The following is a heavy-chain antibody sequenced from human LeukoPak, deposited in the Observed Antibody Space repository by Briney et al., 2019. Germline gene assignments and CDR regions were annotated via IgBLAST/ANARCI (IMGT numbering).Heavy chain of an antibody. CDR2: IKQDGSEK. V-gene: IGHV3-7*01. Sequence: GGSLRLSCAASGFTFSNDWMTWVRQAPGKGLEWVANIKQDGSEKYYVDSVKGRFTISRDTAKNSLYLQMNSLRAEDTAVYYCARSETTYYYDSSVYFYYYYGMDVGGQRTTVTV. J-gene: IGHJ6*02. CDR3: ARSETTYYYDSSVYFYYYYGMDV. CDR1: GFTFSNDW. D-gene: IGHD3-22*01.